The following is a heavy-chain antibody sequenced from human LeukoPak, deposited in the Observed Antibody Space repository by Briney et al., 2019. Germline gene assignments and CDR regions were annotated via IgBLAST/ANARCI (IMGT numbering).Heavy chain of an antibody. D-gene: IGHD5-12*01. CDR2: VYYSGST. CDR1: GGSISSSSYY. CDR3: ARRRGYDHFDY. J-gene: IGHJ4*02. V-gene: IGHV4-39*01. Sequence: PSETLSLTCSVSGGSISSSSYYWGWIRQPPGKGLEWIGNVYYSGSTYYNPSLKSRVTISVDTYKNQFSLKLSSVTAADTAVYYCARRRGYDHFDYWGQGTLVTVSS.